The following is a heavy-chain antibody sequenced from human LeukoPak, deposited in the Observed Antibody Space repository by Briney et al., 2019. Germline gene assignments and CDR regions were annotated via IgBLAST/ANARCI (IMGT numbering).Heavy chain of an antibody. J-gene: IGHJ4*02. D-gene: IGHD6-13*01. CDR3: ATRVAAAGTLNDY. V-gene: IGHV4-39*01. CDR1: GGSISSSSYY. CDR2: IYYSGST. Sequence: SETLSLTCTVSGGSISSSSYYWGWIRQPPGKGLEWSGSIYYSGSTYYNPSLKSRVTICVDTSKNQFSLKLSSVTAADTAVYYCATRVAAAGTLNDYWGQGTLVTVSS.